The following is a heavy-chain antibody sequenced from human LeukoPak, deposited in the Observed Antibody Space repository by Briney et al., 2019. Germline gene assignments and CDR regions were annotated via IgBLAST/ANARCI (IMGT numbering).Heavy chain of an antibody. Sequence: GGSLRLSWTASGFTFGDYAMSWFRQAPGKGLQWVGYIRSIAYGATTEYAASVKGRFTISRDDSKSIAYLQMNSLKTEDTAVYYCTREYYYHSSGFDYWGQGTLVTVSS. J-gene: IGHJ4*02. V-gene: IGHV3-49*03. CDR3: TREYYYHSSGFDY. D-gene: IGHD3-22*01. CDR2: IRSIAYGATT. CDR1: GFTFGDYA.